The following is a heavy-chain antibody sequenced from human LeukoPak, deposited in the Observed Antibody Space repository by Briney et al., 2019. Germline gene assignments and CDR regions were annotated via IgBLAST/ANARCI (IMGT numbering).Heavy chain of an antibody. Sequence: GGSLRLSCAASGFTFSSYWMSWVRQAPGKGLEWVSYISSSGSTIYYADSVKGRFTISRDNAKNSLYLQMNSLRAEDTAVYYCAKEGEVVVAADYMDVWGKGTTVTISS. CDR3: AKEGEVVVAADYMDV. D-gene: IGHD2-15*01. CDR1: GFTFSSYW. V-gene: IGHV3-48*04. J-gene: IGHJ6*03. CDR2: ISSSGSTI.